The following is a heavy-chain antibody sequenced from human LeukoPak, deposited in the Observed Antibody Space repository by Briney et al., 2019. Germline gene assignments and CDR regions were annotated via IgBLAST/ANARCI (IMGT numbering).Heavy chain of an antibody. J-gene: IGHJ4*02. V-gene: IGHV5-51*01. CDR2: IYPGDSDT. D-gene: IGHD6-13*01. CDR3: ARVPNYSSLFDY. Sequence: GGSLQISCQGSGSLFTSYWIGWVRQVPGKGLGGMGIIYPGDSDTRYSPSFQGQVTISADKSISTAYLQWSSLKASDTAMYYCARVPNYSSLFDYWGQGTLVTVSS. CDR1: GSLFTSYW.